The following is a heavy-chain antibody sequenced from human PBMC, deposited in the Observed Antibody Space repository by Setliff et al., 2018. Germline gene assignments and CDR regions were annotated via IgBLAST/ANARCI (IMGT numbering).Heavy chain of an antibody. CDR1: GYTFTTYY. CDR3: AGEFPGGTKGFDY. Sequence: ASVKVSCKASGYTFTTYYIHWVRQAPGQGLEWVGRVNPSNGAIHYAQNFQGRVTMTRDTSTGIVYMELNSLRFEDTAVYYCAGEFPGGTKGFDYWGQGTLVTVSS. V-gene: IGHV1-46*01. J-gene: IGHJ4*02. D-gene: IGHD1-26*01. CDR2: VNPSNGAI.